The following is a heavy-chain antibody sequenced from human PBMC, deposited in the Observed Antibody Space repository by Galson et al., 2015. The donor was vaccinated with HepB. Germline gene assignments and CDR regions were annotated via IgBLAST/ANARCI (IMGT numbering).Heavy chain of an antibody. CDR2: INPHNGDT. V-gene: IGHV1-2*02. CDR1: GYIFTGYN. CDR3: ARLDF. Sequence: SVKVSCKASGYIFTGYNIHWVRQAPGQGLQWMGWINPHNGDTDYAENFQGRVAMSRDTSISTAYMELRGLRSDDTAMYFCARLDFWGQGTLVTVSS. J-gene: IGHJ4*02.